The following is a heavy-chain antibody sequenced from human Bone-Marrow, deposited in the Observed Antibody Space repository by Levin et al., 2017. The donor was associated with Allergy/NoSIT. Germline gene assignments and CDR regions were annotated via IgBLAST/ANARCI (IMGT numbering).Heavy chain of an antibody. V-gene: IGHV3-23*01. CDR1: GFTFSSYA. Sequence: GASVKVSCAASGFTFSSYAMSWVRQAPGKGLEWVSAISGSGGSTYYADSVKGRFTISRDNSKNTLYLQMNSLRAEDTAVYYCAKPDDPWFGELSSLRYYYYYGMDVWGQGTTVTVSS. CDR3: AKPDDPWFGELSSLRYYYYYGMDV. D-gene: IGHD3-10*01. J-gene: IGHJ6*02. CDR2: ISGSGGST.